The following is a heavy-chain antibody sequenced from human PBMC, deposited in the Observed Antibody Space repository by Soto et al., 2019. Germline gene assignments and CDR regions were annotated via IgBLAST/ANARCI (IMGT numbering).Heavy chain of an antibody. D-gene: IGHD6-13*01. CDR1: GGSTSSRGYY. CDR3: ARHDGDSSTWPYYFDR. Sequence: QLQMQESGPGLVKPSETLSLICTVSGGSTSSRGYYWGWIRQPPGKGLEWIGSIYYSGSTYYNPSLKSRVTISVDTSKNQFSLKLSSMTAADTAMYYCARHDGDSSTWPYYFDRWGQGTLVTVSS. CDR2: IYYSGST. J-gene: IGHJ4*02. V-gene: IGHV4-39*01.